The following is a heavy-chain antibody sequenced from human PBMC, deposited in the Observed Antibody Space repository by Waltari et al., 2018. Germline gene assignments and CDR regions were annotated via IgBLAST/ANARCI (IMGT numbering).Heavy chain of an antibody. J-gene: IGHJ4*02. CDR3: ARDKGELLPQGFDY. CDR2: IYYSGST. V-gene: IGHV4-39*07. Sequence: QLQLQESGPGLVKPSETLSLTCTVSGGSISSSSYYWGWIRPPPGKGLEWIGSIYYSGSTYYNPSLKSRVTISVDTSKNQFSLKLSSVTAADTAVYYCARDKGELLPQGFDYWGQGTLVTVSS. D-gene: IGHD1-26*01. CDR1: GGSISSSSYY.